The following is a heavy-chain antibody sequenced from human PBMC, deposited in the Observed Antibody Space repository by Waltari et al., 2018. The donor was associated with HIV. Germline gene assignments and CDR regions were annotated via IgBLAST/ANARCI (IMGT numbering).Heavy chain of an antibody. CDR1: GFYFNNYA. V-gene: IGHV1-3*01. CDR3: ARGTDWVVDVFEY. Sequence: QVQLVQSGAEVKKPGASVKVSCVTSGFYFNNYAIHWMRQAPGDGLEWMGSINVGSVQTRYSQKFQDRVTVTRDTSETTIFMELKSLEYEDTALYFCARGTDWVVDVFEYWGQGTLVTVSS. CDR2: INVGSVQT. D-gene: IGHD2-15*01. J-gene: IGHJ4*02.